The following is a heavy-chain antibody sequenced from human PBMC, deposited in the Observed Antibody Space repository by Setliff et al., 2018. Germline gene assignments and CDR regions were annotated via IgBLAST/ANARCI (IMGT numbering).Heavy chain of an antibody. Sequence: SETLSLTCTVSGYSISSGYYWGWIRQPPGKGLEWIGSIYHSGSTYYNPSLKSRVTISIDTSKNQFSLKLSSVTAADMAVYYCAREQWLDPPGYYYMDVWAKGTTVTVSS. D-gene: IGHD6-19*01. V-gene: IGHV4-38-2*02. J-gene: IGHJ6*03. CDR1: GYSISSGYY. CDR2: IYHSGST. CDR3: AREQWLDPPGYYYMDV.